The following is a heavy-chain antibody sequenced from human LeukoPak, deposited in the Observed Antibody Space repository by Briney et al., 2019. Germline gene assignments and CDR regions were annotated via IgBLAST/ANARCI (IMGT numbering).Heavy chain of an antibody. CDR2: IKSKTDGGTT. Sequence: GGSLRLSCAASGFTFSNAWMSWVRQAPGKGLEWVGRIKSKTDGGTTDYAAPVRGRFTISRDDSKNMLFLEMNSLKTDDTAIYYCTTPRREHWGQGILVTVSS. CDR3: TTPRREH. V-gene: IGHV3-15*01. CDR1: GFTFSNAW. J-gene: IGHJ1*01.